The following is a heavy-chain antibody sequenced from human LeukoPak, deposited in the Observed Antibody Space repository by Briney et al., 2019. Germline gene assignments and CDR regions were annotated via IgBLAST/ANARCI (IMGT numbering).Heavy chain of an antibody. CDR2: ISSSGSTI. CDR3: ARDKGGLTYYYDSSGETYDAFDI. D-gene: IGHD3-22*01. V-gene: IGHV3-48*03. J-gene: IGHJ3*02. Sequence: PGGSLRLSCAASGFTFGSYEMNWVRQAPGKGLEWVSYISSSGSTIYYADSVKGRFTISRDNAKNSLYLQMNSLRAEDTAVYYCARDKGGLTYYYDSSGETYDAFDIWGQGTMVTVSS. CDR1: GFTFGSYE.